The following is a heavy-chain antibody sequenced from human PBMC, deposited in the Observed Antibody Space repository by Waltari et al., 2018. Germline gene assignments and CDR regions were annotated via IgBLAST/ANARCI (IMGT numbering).Heavy chain of an antibody. Sequence: EVQMVESGGGSVKPGDSLRLSWVAAGFGFTAAWLTWVRPAPGKGLEWVGRIKSQNDGGTTDFAASVRGRFSISRDDSQNMVFLQMNSLRVEDTALYYCTTLDAPWGGWGHGTLVTVSS. J-gene: IGHJ4*01. V-gene: IGHV3-15*01. CDR3: TTLDAPWGG. CDR1: GFGFTAAW. CDR2: IKSQNDGGTT. D-gene: IGHD7-27*01.